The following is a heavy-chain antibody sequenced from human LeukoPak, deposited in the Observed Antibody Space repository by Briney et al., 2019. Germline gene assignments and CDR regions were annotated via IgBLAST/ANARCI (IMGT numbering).Heavy chain of an antibody. CDR3: ARHRSYDSTIEPRDAFDV. D-gene: IGHD3-22*01. CDR2: MYYSGSS. J-gene: IGHJ3*01. Sequence: SETLSLTCTVSGGSISNSFYYWGWIRQPPGKGLEWIASMYYSGSSYYNPSLRSRVTISIDISNNQFSLKLSSVTAADTAIFYCARHRSYDSTIEPRDAFDVWGQGTMVTVSS. CDR1: GGSISNSFYY. V-gene: IGHV4-39*01.